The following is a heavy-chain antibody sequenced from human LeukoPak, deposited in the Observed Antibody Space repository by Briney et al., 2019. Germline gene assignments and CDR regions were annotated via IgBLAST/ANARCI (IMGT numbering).Heavy chain of an antibody. Sequence: SETLSLTCTVSGGSINSYYWSWIRQPPGKGLEWIGYIYYSGSTNYNPSLKSRVTISVDTSKNQFSLKLSSVTAADTAVYYCATLGPSSTIDYWGQGTLVTVSS. CDR1: GGSINSYY. V-gene: IGHV4-59*01. CDR2: IYYSGST. D-gene: IGHD6-13*01. J-gene: IGHJ4*02. CDR3: ATLGPSSTIDY.